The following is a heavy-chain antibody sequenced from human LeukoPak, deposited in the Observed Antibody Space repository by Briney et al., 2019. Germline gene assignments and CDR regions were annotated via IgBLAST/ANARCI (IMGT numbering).Heavy chain of an antibody. CDR2: MNPNSGNT. CDR1: GYTFTSYD. Sequence: ASVKVSCKASGYTFTSYDINWVRQATGQGLEWMGWMNPNSGNTGYAQKFQGRVTMTRNTSISTAYMELSSLRSEDTAVYYCARLGALEGEDIVVVPAAKGSHYYMDVWGKGTTVTVSS. V-gene: IGHV1-8*01. J-gene: IGHJ6*03. CDR3: ARLGALEGEDIVVVPAAKGSHYYMDV. D-gene: IGHD2-2*01.